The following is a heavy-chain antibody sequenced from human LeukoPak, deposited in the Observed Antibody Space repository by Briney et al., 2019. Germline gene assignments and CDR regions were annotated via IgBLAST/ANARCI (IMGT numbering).Heavy chain of an antibody. V-gene: IGHV3-33*01. CDR3: ARIGYRSSSFDY. Sequence: PGRSLRLSCAASGFTFSSYGMHWVRQAPGKGLEWVAVIWYDGSNKYYADSVKGRFTISRDNSKNTLYLQMNSLRAEDTAVYHCARIGYRSSSFDYWGQGTLVTVSS. J-gene: IGHJ4*02. CDR2: IWYDGSNK. CDR1: GFTFSSYG. D-gene: IGHD2-2*03.